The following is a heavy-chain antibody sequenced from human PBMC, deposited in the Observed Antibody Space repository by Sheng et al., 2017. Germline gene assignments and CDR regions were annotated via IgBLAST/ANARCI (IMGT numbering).Heavy chain of an antibody. CDR1: LFPLRNYA. CDR3: AKRDRSPRPFDY. Sequence: EVQLLESGGGLVQPGGSLRLSCGASLFPLRNYAMSWVRQAPGKGLEWVSGISDTGETTYYADSVRGRFTISRDNSRDTLYLQMNSLRAEDTAIYYCAKRDRSPRPFDYWGQGTLVTVSS. CDR2: ISDTGETT. J-gene: IGHJ4*02. V-gene: IGHV3-23*01.